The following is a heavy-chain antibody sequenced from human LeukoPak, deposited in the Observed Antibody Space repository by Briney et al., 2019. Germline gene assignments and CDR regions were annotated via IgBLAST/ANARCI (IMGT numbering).Heavy chain of an antibody. J-gene: IGHJ3*02. CDR1: GGTFSSYA. D-gene: IGHD6-6*01. CDR2: ISAYNCNT. V-gene: IGHV1-18*01. CDR3: ARSSRPDDAFDI. Sequence: ASVKVSCKASGGTFSSYAISWVRQAPGQGLEWMGWISAYNCNTNYAQKLQGRVTVTTDTSTSTAYMELRSLRSDDTAVYYCARSSRPDDAFDIWGQGTMVTVSS.